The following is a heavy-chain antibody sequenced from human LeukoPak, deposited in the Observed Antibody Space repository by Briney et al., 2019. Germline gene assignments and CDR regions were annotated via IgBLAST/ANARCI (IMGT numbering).Heavy chain of an antibody. CDR3: ARSGRGTYYYFDY. CDR2: ISTYDGNT. J-gene: IGHJ4*02. V-gene: IGHV1-18*01. Sequence: ASVKVSCKASGYSFVLHGISWVRQAPGQGLEWMGWISTYDGNTEYAQNFQGRVTMTTDTSTGTAYMELRSLRSDDTAVYYCARSGRGTYYYFDYWGQGTLVTVSS. CDR1: GYSFVLHG. D-gene: IGHD1-26*01.